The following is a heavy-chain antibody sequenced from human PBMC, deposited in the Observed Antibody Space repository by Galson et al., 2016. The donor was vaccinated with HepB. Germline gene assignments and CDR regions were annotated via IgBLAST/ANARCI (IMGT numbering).Heavy chain of an antibody. V-gene: IGHV3-48*01. J-gene: IGHJ4*02. CDR2: ISSGTSAI. CDR3: ARAPEEGSISWYYFDY. CDR1: GFTFSTHS. Sequence: SLRLSCAASGFTFSTHSMNWIRQAPGKGLEWVSYISSGTSAIQYADSVKGRFTISRDNANNSLYLQLNSLRAEDTAVYYCARAPEEGSISWYYFDYWGQGTLVTVSS. D-gene: IGHD6-13*01.